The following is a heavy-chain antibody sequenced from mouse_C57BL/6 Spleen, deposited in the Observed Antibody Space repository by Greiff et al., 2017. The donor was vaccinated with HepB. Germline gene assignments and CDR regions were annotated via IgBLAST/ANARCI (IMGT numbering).Heavy chain of an antibody. Sequence: EVQRVESGGGLVKPGGSLKLSCAASGFTFSDYGMHWVRQAPEKGLEWVAYISSGSSTIYYADTVKGRFTISRDNAKNTLFLQMTSLRSEDTAMYYCARRRNYYAMDYWGQGTSVTVSS. V-gene: IGHV5-17*01. D-gene: IGHD2-1*01. CDR1: GFTFSDYG. J-gene: IGHJ4*01. CDR3: ARRRNYYAMDY. CDR2: ISSGSSTI.